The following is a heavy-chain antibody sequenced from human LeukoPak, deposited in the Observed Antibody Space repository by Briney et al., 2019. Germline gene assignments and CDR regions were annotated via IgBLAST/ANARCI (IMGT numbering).Heavy chain of an antibody. V-gene: IGHV3-30-3*01. CDR1: GFTFSTYA. J-gene: IGHJ4*02. Sequence: SGGSLRLSCAASGFTFSTYAMHWVRQAPGKGLEWVAVISYDGSNKYYADSVKGRFTISRDNSKTTLYLQMNSLRAEDTAVYYCARALDGGARFDYWGQGTLVTVSS. D-gene: IGHD3-3*01. CDR2: ISYDGSNK. CDR3: ARALDGGARFDY.